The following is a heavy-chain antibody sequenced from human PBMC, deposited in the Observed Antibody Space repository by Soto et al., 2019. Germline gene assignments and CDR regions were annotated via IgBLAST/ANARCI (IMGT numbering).Heavy chain of an antibody. CDR3: ARDWPPRGGNCYYYGMDV. Sequence: SETLSLTCAVSGGSISSENRWTWVRQPPGKGLEWIGEIYHSGNTDYNPSLKSRVTISVDKAKNQFSLKVSSVTAADTAVYYCARDWPPRGGNCYYYGMDVWGQGTTVTVSS. D-gene: IGHD3-10*01. J-gene: IGHJ6*02. V-gene: IGHV4-4*02. CDR2: IYHSGNT. CDR1: GGSISSENR.